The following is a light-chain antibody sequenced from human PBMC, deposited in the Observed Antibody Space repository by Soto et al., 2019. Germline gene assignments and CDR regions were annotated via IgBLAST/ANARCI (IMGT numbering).Light chain of an antibody. Sequence: EIVLTQSPATLSLSPGERATLSCRASQSVSSYLAWYQQKPGQAPRLLIYDASNQATGIPARFSGSGSGTDFTLTISSLEPEDFSVYYCHQRSNWPLTFGGGTKVEIK. CDR3: HQRSNWPLT. CDR1: QSVSSY. CDR2: DAS. V-gene: IGKV3-11*01. J-gene: IGKJ4*01.